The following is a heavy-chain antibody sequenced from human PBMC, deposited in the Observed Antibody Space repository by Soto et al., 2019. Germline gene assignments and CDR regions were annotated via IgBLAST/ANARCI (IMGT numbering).Heavy chain of an antibody. D-gene: IGHD3-10*01. Sequence: PGGSLRLSCAASGFIVSSKYMSWVRQAPGKGLEWVSVIYSGGNTYYADSVKGRFTISRDDSTNTVFLQMNSIRAADMAVYYCARQDTFGEFDSWGQGTLVTVSS. CDR3: ARQDTFGEFDS. CDR2: IYSGGNT. CDR1: GFIVSSKY. V-gene: IGHV3-53*01. J-gene: IGHJ4*02.